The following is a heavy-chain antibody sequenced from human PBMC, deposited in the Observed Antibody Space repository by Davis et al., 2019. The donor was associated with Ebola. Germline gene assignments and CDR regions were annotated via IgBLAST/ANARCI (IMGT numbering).Heavy chain of an antibody. CDR1: GGSISSSSYY. D-gene: IGHD2-21*02. J-gene: IGHJ4*02. CDR3: ARGRGEVVTAIPGKYYFDY. Sequence: MPSETLSLTCTVSGGSISSSSYYWGWIRQPPGQGLEWIGEINHSGSTNYNPSLKSRVTISVDTSKNQFSLKLSSVTAADTAVYYYARGRGEVVTAIPGKYYFDYWGQGTLVTVSS. CDR2: INHSGST. V-gene: IGHV4-39*07.